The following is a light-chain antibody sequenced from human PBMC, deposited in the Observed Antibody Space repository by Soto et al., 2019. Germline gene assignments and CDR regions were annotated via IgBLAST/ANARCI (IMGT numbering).Light chain of an antibody. CDR3: SSCLGSSTLSGV. J-gene: IGLJ1*01. V-gene: IGLV2-14*01. Sequence: QSVLTQPASVSGSPGQSITVSCTGTTSDVGGYDYVAWYQQHPGKAPKLMIYDVSSRSSGVSNRFSGSKSGNTASLTISGLQAEDEADYYCSSCLGSSTLSGVFGTGTKVTVL. CDR1: TSDVGGYDY. CDR2: DVS.